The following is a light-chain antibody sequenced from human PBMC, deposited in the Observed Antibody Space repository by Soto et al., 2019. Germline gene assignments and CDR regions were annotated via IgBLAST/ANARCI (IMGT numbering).Light chain of an antibody. J-gene: IGLJ3*02. V-gene: IGLV2-23*02. Sequence: QSVLTQPASVCGSPGQAITISCTGTSGDVAIYDLVSWYQQYPGKAPQLIIYEVTKRPSGVSNRFSGSKSGNTASLTISGLQAEDEGDYYCSSYAGTVTLVFGAGTKVTVL. CDR1: SGDVAIYDL. CDR3: SSYAGTVTLV. CDR2: EVT.